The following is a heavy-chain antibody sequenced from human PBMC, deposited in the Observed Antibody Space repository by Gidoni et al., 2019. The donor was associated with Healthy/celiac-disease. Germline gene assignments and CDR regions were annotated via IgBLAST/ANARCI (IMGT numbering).Heavy chain of an antibody. D-gene: IGHD3-22*01. J-gene: IGHJ4*02. CDR3: ARFGRYDSSGYYYYFDY. CDR2: IYTSGST. V-gene: IGHV4-61*02. CDR1: GGSISSGSYY. Sequence: QVQLQESGPGLVKPSQTLSLTCTVSGGSISSGSYYWSWIRQPAGKGLEWIGRIYTSGSTNYNPSLKSRVTISVDTSKNQFSLKLSSVTAADTAVYYCARFGRYDSSGYYYYFDYWGQGTLVTVSS.